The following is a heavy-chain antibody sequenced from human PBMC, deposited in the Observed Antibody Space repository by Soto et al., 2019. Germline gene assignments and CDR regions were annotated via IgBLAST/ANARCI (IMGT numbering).Heavy chain of an antibody. CDR3: ARVRKQRHIVVVTFDY. J-gene: IGHJ4*02. D-gene: IGHD2-21*02. V-gene: IGHV1-18*01. CDR2: TSGYNGDT. CDR1: GYTFTNYG. Sequence: GASVKVSCKASGYTFTNYGIIWMRQAPGQGLECMGWTSGYNGDTIYVQKFQGRVTMTTDTSTSTAYMELRSLRSDDTAVYYCARVRKQRHIVVVTFDYWGQGTLVTVSS.